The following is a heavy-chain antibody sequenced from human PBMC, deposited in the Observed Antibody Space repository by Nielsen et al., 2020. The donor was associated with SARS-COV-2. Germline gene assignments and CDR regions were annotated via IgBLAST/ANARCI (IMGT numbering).Heavy chain of an antibody. CDR2: NNTVGSRS. CDR1: GFTLNSKW. CDR3: VRFRDDGHYYATGPFDY. Sequence: GGSLRLSCAAPGFTLNSKWLNWVGRGPGRGLMGVPRNNTVGSRSAYADAVKGRFTISRDNARDTLYLQMNRLSAEDTAVYYCVRFRDDGHYYATGPFDYWCQGALVTVSS. J-gene: IGHJ4*02. D-gene: IGHD3-10*01. V-gene: IGHV3-74*01.